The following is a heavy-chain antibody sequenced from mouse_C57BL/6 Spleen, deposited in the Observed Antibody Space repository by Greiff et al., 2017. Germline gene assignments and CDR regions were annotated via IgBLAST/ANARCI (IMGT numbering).Heavy chain of an antibody. V-gene: IGHV1-72*01. Sequence: VQLQQPGAELVKPGASVKLSCKASGYTFTSYWMHWVKQRPGRGLEWIGRIDPTIGGTKYNEKFKSKAPLTVDKPSSTAYMQLSSLTSEDSAVYYCARGNPSLRYFDVWGTGTTVTVSS. CDR2: IDPTIGGT. CDR3: ARGNPSLRYFDV. CDR1: GYTFTSYW. J-gene: IGHJ1*03.